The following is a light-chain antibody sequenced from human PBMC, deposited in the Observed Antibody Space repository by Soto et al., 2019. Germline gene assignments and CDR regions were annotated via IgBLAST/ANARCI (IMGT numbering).Light chain of an antibody. CDR3: LQDFNYPWT. J-gene: IGKJ1*01. V-gene: IGKV1-6*01. CDR2: ATS. Sequence: AIQSTQSPSSLSASVRDRVTITCRASQDIRSDIGRYQQKPGTAPKLLIFATSTLQIGLQSRFSGTGPATDFTLTISSLQPEDFATYFCLQDFNYPWTFGQGTKVDIK. CDR1: QDIRSD.